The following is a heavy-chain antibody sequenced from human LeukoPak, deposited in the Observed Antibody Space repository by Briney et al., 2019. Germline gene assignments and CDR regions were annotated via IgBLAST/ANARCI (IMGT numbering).Heavy chain of an antibody. J-gene: IGHJ3*02. D-gene: IGHD5-24*01. CDR2: ISAYNGNT. CDR1: GYTFTSYG. V-gene: IGHV1-18*01. CDR3: ARGEMATARRQAGAFDI. Sequence: GASVKVSCRASGYTFTSYGISWVRQAPGQGLEWMGWISAYNGNTNYAQKLQGRVTMTTDTSTSTAYMELRSLRSDDTAMYYCARGEMATARRQAGAFDIWGQGTMVTVSS.